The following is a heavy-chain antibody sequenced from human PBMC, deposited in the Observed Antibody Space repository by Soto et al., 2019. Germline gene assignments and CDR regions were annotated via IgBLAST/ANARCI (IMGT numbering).Heavy chain of an antibody. CDR2: INHSGST. J-gene: IGHJ6*02. CDR1: GGSFSGYY. Sequence: SETLSLTCAVYGGSFSGYYWSWIRQPPGKGLEWIGEINHSGSTNYNPSLKSRVTISVDTSKNQFSLKLSSVTAADTAVYYCARDDFSQYMDVWGQGTTVTVSS. CDR3: ARDDFSQYMDV. V-gene: IGHV4-34*01. D-gene: IGHD3-3*01.